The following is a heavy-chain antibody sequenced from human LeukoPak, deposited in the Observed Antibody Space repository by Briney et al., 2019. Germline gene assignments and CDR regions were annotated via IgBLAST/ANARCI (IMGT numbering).Heavy chain of an antibody. CDR2: INHSGST. V-gene: IGHV4-34*01. J-gene: IGHJ4*02. Sequence: PSETLSLTCAVYGGSFSGYYWSWIRQPPGKGLEWIGEINHSGSTNYSPPLKSRVTISVDTPKNQFSLKVNSVTAADTAVYYCARGYYYDTSAYFGYWGQGTLVTVSS. CDR3: ARGYYYDTSAYFGY. CDR1: GGSFSGYY. D-gene: IGHD3-22*01.